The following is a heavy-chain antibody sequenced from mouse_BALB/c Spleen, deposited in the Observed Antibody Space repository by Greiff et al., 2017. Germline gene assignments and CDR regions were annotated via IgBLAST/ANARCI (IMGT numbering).Heavy chain of an antibody. CDR2: IDPANGNT. D-gene: IGHD2-4*01. Sequence: VQLQQSGAELVKPGASVKLSCTASGFNIKDTYMHWVKQRPEQGLEWIGRIDPANGNTKYDPKFQGKATITADTSSNTAYLQLSSLTSEDTAVYYCASYYDYDGAWFAYWGQGTLVTVSA. CDR1: GFNIKDTY. CDR3: ASYYDYDGAWFAY. J-gene: IGHJ3*01. V-gene: IGHV14-3*02.